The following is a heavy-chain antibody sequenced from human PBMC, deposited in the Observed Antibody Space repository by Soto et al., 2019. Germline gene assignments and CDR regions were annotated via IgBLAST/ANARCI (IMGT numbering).Heavy chain of an antibody. J-gene: IGHJ6*02. Sequence: QVQLVQSGAEVKKPGSSVKVSCKASGGTFSSYAISWVRQAPGQGLQWMGGIISIFGTADYAQKFQDRVTFTADESTSTAYMELSSLRSEDTAVYYCASHSGSSPEGRYYYGMDVWGQGTTVTFSS. CDR2: IISIFGTA. CDR1: GGTFSSYA. CDR3: ASHSGSSPEGRYYYGMDV. D-gene: IGHD1-26*01. V-gene: IGHV1-69*12.